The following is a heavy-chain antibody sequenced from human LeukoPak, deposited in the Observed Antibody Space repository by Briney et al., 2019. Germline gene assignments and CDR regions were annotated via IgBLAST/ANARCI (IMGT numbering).Heavy chain of an antibody. CDR2: ISYDGSNK. V-gene: IGHV3-30*18. Sequence: GGSLRLSCAASGFTFSSFAMTWVRQAPGKGLEWVAVISYDGSNKYYADSVKGRFTISRDNSKNTLYLQMNSLRAEDTAVYYCAKDGKVTFDYWGQGTLVTVSS. CDR1: GFTFSSFA. CDR3: AKDGKVTFDY. D-gene: IGHD2-21*02. J-gene: IGHJ4*02.